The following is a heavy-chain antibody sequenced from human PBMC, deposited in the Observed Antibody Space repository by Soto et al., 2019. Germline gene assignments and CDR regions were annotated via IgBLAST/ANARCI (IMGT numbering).Heavy chain of an antibody. Sequence: GGSLRLSCTTSGFLFNTYSMHWVRQAPGKGLEWVAVMSHDGSSTYYADSVKGRFTISRDNSKNTLYLQMNSLRTEDTAVYYCARPGSGYDILGGHYFLYYHAMDVWGQGTTVTVSS. CDR2: MSHDGSST. CDR3: ARPGSGYDILGGHYFLYYHAMDV. V-gene: IGHV3-30-3*01. CDR1: GFLFNTYS. J-gene: IGHJ6*02. D-gene: IGHD3-9*01.